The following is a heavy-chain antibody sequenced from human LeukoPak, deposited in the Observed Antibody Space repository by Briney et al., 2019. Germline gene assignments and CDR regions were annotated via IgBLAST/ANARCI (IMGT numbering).Heavy chain of an antibody. CDR1: GFTFSSYA. V-gene: IGHV3-64D*06. CDR2: ISSNGGST. J-gene: IGHJ4*02. CDR3: VKDLLPGYSSGWSMNY. Sequence: AGSLRLSCSASGFTFSSYAMHWVRQAPGKGLEYVSAISSNGGSTYYADSVKGRFTISRDNSKNTLYLQMSSLRAEDTAVYYCVKDLLPGYSSGWSMNYWGQGTLVSVSS. D-gene: IGHD6-19*01.